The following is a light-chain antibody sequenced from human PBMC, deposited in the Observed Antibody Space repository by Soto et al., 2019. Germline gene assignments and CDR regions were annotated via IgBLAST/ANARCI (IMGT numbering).Light chain of an antibody. V-gene: IGKV3-15*01. CDR1: QSVSSN. J-gene: IGKJ1*01. Sequence: EIVMTQSPATLSVSPGERATLSCRASQSVSSNLAWYQQKPRQAPSLLIYGASTRATGIPARFSGSGSGTDFTLTISSLQSEDFAVYYCQQYNNWPRTFGQGTKVDIK. CDR2: GAS. CDR3: QQYNNWPRT.